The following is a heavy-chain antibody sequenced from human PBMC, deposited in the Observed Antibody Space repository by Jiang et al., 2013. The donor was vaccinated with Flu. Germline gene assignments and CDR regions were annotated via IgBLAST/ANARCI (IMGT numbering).Heavy chain of an antibody. CDR3: ARTRSGWYFDY. CDR1: A. Sequence: AMHWVRQAPGQRLEWMGWINAGNGNTKYSQKFQGRVTITRDTSASTAYMELSSLRSEDTAVYYCARTRSGWYFDYWGQGTLVTVSS. D-gene: IGHD6-19*01. CDR2: INAGNGNT. J-gene: IGHJ4*02. V-gene: IGHV1-3*01.